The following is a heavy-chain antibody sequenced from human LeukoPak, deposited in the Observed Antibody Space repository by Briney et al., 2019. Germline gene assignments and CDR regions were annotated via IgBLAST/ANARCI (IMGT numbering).Heavy chain of an antibody. CDR2: INHSGST. J-gene: IGHJ1*01. V-gene: IGHV4-34*01. D-gene: IGHD5-18*01. Sequence: PSETLSLTCAVYGGSFSDYYWSWIRQPPGKGLEWIGEINHSGSTNYNPSLKSRVTISVDTSKNQFSLKLSSVTAADTAVYYCARVGPRAYSYGEFWGQGPWSPSPQ. CDR3: ARVGPRAYSYGEF. CDR1: GGSFSDYY.